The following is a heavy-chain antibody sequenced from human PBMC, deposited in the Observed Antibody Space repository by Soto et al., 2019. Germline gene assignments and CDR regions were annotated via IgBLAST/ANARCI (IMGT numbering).Heavy chain of an antibody. CDR2: ISAYNGNT. V-gene: IGHV1-18*01. D-gene: IGHD2-2*02. CDR1: GYTFTSYG. CDR3: ASILAPRYCSSTSCYIGPGDDAFDI. Sequence: ASVKVSCKDSGYTFTSYGISWVRQATGQGLEWMGWISAYNGNTNYAQKLQGRVIMTTDTSTSTAYMELRSLRSDDTAVYYCASILAPRYCSSTSCYIGPGDDAFDIWGQGTMVTVSS. J-gene: IGHJ3*02.